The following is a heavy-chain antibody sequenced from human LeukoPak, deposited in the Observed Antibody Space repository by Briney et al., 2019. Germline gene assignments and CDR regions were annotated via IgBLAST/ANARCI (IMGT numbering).Heavy chain of an antibody. CDR3: ARDRVVAASNWYFDL. V-gene: IGHV3-11*01. CDR2: ISNSGTTI. CDR1: GFTFSYYY. Sequence: GGSLRLSCAASGFTFSYYYMSWIRQAPGKGLEWVSYISNSGTTIYYADSVKGRFTISRDNDKNSLYLQINSLRAEDTAVYYCARDRVVAASNWYFDLWGRGTLVTVSS. D-gene: IGHD2-15*01. J-gene: IGHJ2*01.